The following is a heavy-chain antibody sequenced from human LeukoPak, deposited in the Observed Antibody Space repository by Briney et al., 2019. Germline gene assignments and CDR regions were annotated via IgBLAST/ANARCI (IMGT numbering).Heavy chain of an antibody. CDR3: ARGATDFDY. CDR2: INHSGST. CDR1: GGSFSGYY. V-gene: IGHV4-34*01. J-gene: IGHJ4*02. D-gene: IGHD1-26*01. Sequence: SETLSLTCAVYGGSFSGYYWSWIRQPPGKGLEWIGEINHSGSTNYNPSLKSRVTISVDTSKNQFSLKLSSVTAADTAVYYCARGATDFDYWGQGTLVTVSS.